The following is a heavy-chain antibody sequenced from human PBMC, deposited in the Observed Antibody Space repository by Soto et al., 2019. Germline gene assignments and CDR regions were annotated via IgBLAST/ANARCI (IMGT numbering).Heavy chain of an antibody. V-gene: IGHV4-30-4*01. D-gene: IGHD4-17*01. CDR1: GGSISSGDYY. CDR2: IYYSGST. CDR3: AREDRYGDYFRGPTG. J-gene: IGHJ4*02. Sequence: SETLSLTCTVSGGSISSGDYYWSWIRQPPGKGLEWIGYIYYSGSTYYNPSLKSRVTISVDTSKNQFSLKLSSVTAADTAVYYCAREDRYGDYFRGPTGWGQGTLVTVSS.